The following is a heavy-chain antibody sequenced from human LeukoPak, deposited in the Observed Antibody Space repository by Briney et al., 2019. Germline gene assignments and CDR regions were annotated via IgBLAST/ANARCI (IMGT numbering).Heavy chain of an antibody. Sequence: PGGSLRLSCAASGFTFSDYYMSWIRQAPGKGLEWVSYISSSSSHINYADSVKGRFTISRDNSKNTLFLQMNSLRAEDTAVYYCARDSSPWYYYDRSGSNGFDPWGQGTLVTVSS. CDR2: ISSSSSHI. CDR3: ARDSSPWYYYDRSGSNGFDP. CDR1: GFTFSDYY. D-gene: IGHD3-22*01. J-gene: IGHJ5*02. V-gene: IGHV3-11*06.